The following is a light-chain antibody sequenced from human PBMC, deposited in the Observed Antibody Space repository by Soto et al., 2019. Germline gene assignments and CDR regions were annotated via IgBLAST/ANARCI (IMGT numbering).Light chain of an antibody. J-gene: IGKJ5*01. CDR2: DAS. V-gene: IGKV1-33*01. Sequence: DIQMTQSPSSLSSSVGDGVTITCQASQNINNYLNWYQQKPGRAPKLLIYDASNLEAGVPSRFRGSGSGTDFTFTISRLQPEDIATYYCQQYENLPTFGQGTRLEI. CDR3: QQYENLPT. CDR1: QNINNY.